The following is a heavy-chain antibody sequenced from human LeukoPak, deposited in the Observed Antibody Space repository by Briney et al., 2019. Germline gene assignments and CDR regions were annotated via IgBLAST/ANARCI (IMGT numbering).Heavy chain of an antibody. J-gene: IGHJ4*02. CDR3: ASLGYCSSTSCFPFDY. Sequence: SETLSPTCAVSGGSISSSNWWSWVRQPPGKGLEWIGEIYHSGSTNYNPSLKSRVTISEDKSKNQFSLKLSSVTAADTAVYYCASLGYCSSTSCFPFDYWGQGTLVTVSS. CDR1: GGSISSSNW. CDR2: IYHSGST. D-gene: IGHD2-2*01. V-gene: IGHV4-4*02.